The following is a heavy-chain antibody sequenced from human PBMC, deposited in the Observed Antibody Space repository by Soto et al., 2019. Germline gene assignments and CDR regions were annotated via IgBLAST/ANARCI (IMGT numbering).Heavy chain of an antibody. CDR1: GFTFSSYA. CDR3: AIPPDSGDY. V-gene: IGHV3-23*01. Sequence: EVQLLESGGGLVQPGGSLRLSCAASGFTFSSYAMSWVRQAPGKWLEWVSAISGSGGSTYYADSVKGRFAISRDNSKSTVYLQMSSLRAEDTAIYYCAIPPDSGDYWGQGTLVTVSS. CDR2: ISGSGGST. D-gene: IGHD4-17*01. J-gene: IGHJ4*02.